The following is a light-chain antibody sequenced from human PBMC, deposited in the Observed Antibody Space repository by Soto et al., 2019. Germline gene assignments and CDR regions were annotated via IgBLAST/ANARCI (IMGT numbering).Light chain of an antibody. J-gene: IGKJ5*01. V-gene: IGKV3D-20*02. CDR3: QQRSTWPT. Sequence: LVLTQSPGTLSLSPGETATLSCRASQSVSNIYLGWYQQKPGQAPRLLIFDGSSRATGIPDRFSGSGSGTHFTLTISSLEPEDFALYYCQQRSTWPTFGQGTRLEIK. CDR1: QSVSNIY. CDR2: DGS.